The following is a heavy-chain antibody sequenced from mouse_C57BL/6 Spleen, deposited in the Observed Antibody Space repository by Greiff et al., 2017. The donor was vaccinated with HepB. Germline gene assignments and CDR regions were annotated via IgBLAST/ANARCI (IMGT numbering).Heavy chain of an antibody. J-gene: IGHJ2*01. CDR1: GYTFTDYY. CDR2: INPNNGGT. V-gene: IGHV1-26*01. Sequence: EVQLQQSGPELVKPGASVKISCKASGYTFTDYYMNWVKQSHGKSLEWIGDINPNNGGTSYNQKFKGKATLTVDKSSSTAYMEPRSLTSEDSAVYYCARAYDYFDCGGQGPTPTVSS. CDR3: ARAYDYFDC. D-gene: IGHD2-3*01.